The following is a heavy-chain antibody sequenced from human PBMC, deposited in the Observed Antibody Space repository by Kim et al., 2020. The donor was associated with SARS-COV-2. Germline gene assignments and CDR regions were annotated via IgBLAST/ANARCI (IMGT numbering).Heavy chain of an antibody. D-gene: IGHD6-13*01. V-gene: IGHV4-61*01. Sequence: SETLSLTCTVSGGSVSSGSYYWSWIRQPPGKGLEWIGYIYYSGSTNYNPSLKSRVTISVDTSKNQFSLKLSSVTAADTAVYYCARGRTDHSSSWFRHYYGMDVWGQGTTVTVSS. CDR2: IYYSGST. J-gene: IGHJ6*01. CDR3: ARGRTDHSSSWFRHYYGMDV. CDR1: GGSVSSGSYY.